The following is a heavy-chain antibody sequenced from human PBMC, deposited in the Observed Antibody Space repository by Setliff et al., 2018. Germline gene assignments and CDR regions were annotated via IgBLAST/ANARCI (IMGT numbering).Heavy chain of an antibody. J-gene: IGHJ6*03. CDR1: GFTFGSFY. Sequence: GGSLRLSCAASGFTFGSFYMTWVRQAPGKGLEWVAVVSHEGSTKDYIDSVKGRFTISRDNANHTLYLQMNSLRADDTAVYYCARLALTGYDSSGYYYALDYYYYMDVWGKGTTVTVSS. V-gene: IGHV3-30*07. CDR2: VSHEGSTK. CDR3: ARLALTGYDSSGYYYALDYYYYMDV. D-gene: IGHD3-22*01.